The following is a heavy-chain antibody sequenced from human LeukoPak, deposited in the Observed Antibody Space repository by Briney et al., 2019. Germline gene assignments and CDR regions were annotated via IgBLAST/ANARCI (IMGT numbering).Heavy chain of an antibody. Sequence: SETLSLTCAVYGGSFSGYYWSWIRQPPGKGLEWIGSIYYSGSTYYNPSLKSRVTISVDTSKNQFSLKLSSVTAADTAAYYCARLPTDLLAFDYWGQGTLVTVSS. CDR2: IYYSGST. CDR3: ARLPTDLLAFDY. V-gene: IGHV4-34*01. CDR1: GGSFSGYY. J-gene: IGHJ4*02. D-gene: IGHD2-8*02.